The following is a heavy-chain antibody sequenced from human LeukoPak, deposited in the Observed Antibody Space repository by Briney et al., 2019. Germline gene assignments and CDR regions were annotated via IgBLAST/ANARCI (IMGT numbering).Heavy chain of an antibody. CDR2: INHSGST. V-gene: IGHV4-34*01. D-gene: IGHD2-2*01. CDR1: GGSFSGYY. Sequence: PSETLSLTCAVYGGSFSGYYWSWIRQPPGKGLEWIGEINHSGSTNYNPSLKSRVTISVDTSKNQFSLKLSSVTAADTAVYYCARRLGYCSSTSCYGNVRFDPWGQGTLVTVSS. CDR3: ARRLGYCSSTSCYGNVRFDP. J-gene: IGHJ5*02.